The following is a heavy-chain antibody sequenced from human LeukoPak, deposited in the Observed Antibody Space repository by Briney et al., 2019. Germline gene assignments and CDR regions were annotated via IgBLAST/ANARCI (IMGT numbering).Heavy chain of an antibody. CDR1: GYTFTSYG. J-gene: IGHJ5*02. D-gene: IGHD3-3*01. CDR3: ARDRGPYYDFWSGYNWFDP. CDR2: ISAYNGNT. V-gene: IGHV1-18*01. Sequence: ASVKVSCKASGYTFTSYGISWVRQAPGQGLEWMGWISAYNGNTNYAQKLQGRVTMTTDTSTSTAYMELRSLRSDDTAVYYCARDRGPYYDFWSGYNWFDPWGQGTLVTASS.